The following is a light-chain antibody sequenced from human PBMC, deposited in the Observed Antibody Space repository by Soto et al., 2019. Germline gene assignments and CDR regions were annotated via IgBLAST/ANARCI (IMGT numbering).Light chain of an antibody. CDR2: TND. J-gene: IGLJ1*01. CDR1: SSNIGTNP. V-gene: IGLV1-44*01. CDR3: AAWDDSLKGPV. Sequence: QSVLTQPPSSSGTPGQRVTISCSGGSSNIGTNPVNWYQHLPGTAPKLLMHTNDRRPSGVPDRFSGSKSGTSASLAISGLQSEDAGDYYCAAWDDSLKGPVFGTGTKLTVL.